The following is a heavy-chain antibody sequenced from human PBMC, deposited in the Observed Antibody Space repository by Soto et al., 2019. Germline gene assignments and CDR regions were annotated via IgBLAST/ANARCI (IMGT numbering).Heavy chain of an antibody. J-gene: IGHJ4*02. CDR3: AKSWVITFGGDEH. D-gene: IGHD3-16*01. CDR1: GFTFSSYA. V-gene: IGHV3-23*01. CDR2: ISGSGGST. Sequence: GGSLRLSCAASGFTFSSYAMSWVRQAPGKGLEWVSAISGSGGSTYYADSVKGRFTISRDNSKDTLYLQMNSLRAEDTAVYYCAKSWVITFGGDEHWGQGTLVTVSS.